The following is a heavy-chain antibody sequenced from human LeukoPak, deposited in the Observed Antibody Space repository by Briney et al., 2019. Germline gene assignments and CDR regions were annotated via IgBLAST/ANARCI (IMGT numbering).Heavy chain of an antibody. Sequence: GASVKVSCKASGYTFTSYGISWVRQAPGQGLEWMGWISAYNGNTNYAQKLQGRVTMTTDTSTSTAYMELRSLRSDDTAVYYCAKNGYCSGGSCHDDAFDIWGQGTMVTVSS. D-gene: IGHD2-15*01. CDR3: AKNGYCSGGSCHDDAFDI. V-gene: IGHV1-18*01. CDR1: GYTFTSYG. J-gene: IGHJ3*02. CDR2: ISAYNGNT.